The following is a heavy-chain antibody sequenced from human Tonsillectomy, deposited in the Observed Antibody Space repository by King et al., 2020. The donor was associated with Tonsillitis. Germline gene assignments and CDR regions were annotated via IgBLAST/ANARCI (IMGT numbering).Heavy chain of an antibody. CDR2: ISNSGTT. D-gene: IGHD3-10*01. CDR1: GGSISSDNYY. J-gene: IGHJ4*02. CDR3: ATGAYYSGRRVDY. V-gene: IGHV4-39*06. Sequence: RLQLQESGPGLVKPSETLSLTCTVSGGSISSDNYYWGWIRQPPGKGLEWIGTISNSGTTYYNPSLKSRVTISVDTSKNQFSLKLNSVTAADTAVFYCATGAYYSGRRVDYWGQGTLVTVSS.